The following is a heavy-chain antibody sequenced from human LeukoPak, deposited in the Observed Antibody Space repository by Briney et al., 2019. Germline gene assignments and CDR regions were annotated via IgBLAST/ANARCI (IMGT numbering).Heavy chain of an antibody. V-gene: IGHV4-59*01. CDR2: IFYTGST. D-gene: IGHD4-11*01. J-gene: IGHJ6*03. Sequence: SETLSLTCTVAGGSMSNYYWSWIRQPPGKGLEWIGYIFYTGSTNYNPSLESRVTISVDTSKKQFSLKLSSVTAADTAVYFCARGRVSSSTWYSTYYYFFYMDFWGKGTTVTVSS. CDR1: GGSMSNYY. CDR3: ARGRVSSSTWYSTYYYFFYMDF.